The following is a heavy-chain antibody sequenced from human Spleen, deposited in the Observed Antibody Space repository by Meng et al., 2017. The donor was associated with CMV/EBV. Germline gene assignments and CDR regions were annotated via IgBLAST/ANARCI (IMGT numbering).Heavy chain of an antibody. CDR3: ARAGDSSGYIDWFDP. D-gene: IGHD3-22*01. J-gene: IGHJ5*02. CDR2: IYYSGST. Sequence: AGSVGSGSYSWNWIRQPPGKGLGWIGYIYYSGSTNYNPSLKSRVAISVDTSKNQFSLKLSSVTAADTAVYYCARAGDSSGYIDWFDPWGQGTLVTVSS. V-gene: IGHV4-61*01. CDR1: AGSVGSGSYS.